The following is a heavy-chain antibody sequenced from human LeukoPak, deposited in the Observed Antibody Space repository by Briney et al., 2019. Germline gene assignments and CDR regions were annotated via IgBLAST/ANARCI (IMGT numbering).Heavy chain of an antibody. J-gene: IGHJ4*02. CDR1: GGSISSYY. CDR2: IYYSGST. V-gene: IGHV4-59*01. Sequence: SETLSLTCTVSGGSISSYYWSWIRQPPGKGLEWIGYIYYSGSTNYNPSLKSRVTISVDTSKNQFSLKPSSVTAADTAVYYCVKDRPTWPIDYWGQGTLVTVSS. CDR3: VKDRPTWPIDY. D-gene: IGHD5-12*01.